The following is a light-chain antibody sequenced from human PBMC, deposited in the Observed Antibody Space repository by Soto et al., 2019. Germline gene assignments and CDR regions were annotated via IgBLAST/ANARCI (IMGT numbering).Light chain of an antibody. CDR1: SSDVGGFNY. CDR2: EVS. J-gene: IGLJ2*01. CDR3: CSYTRSATHV. V-gene: IGLV2-14*03. Sequence: QSVLTQPASVSGSPGQSITISCTGSSSDVGGFNYVSWYQQHPGNAPKLLIYEVSNRPSGVSGRFSASKSGNTASLTISGLQAEDEADYYCCSYTRSATHVFAGGTKVTVL.